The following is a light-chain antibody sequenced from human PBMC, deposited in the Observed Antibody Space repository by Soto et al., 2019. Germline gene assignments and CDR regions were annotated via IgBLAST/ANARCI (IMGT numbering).Light chain of an antibody. V-gene: IGKV3-20*01. J-gene: IGKJ1*01. CDR2: GAS. CDR1: QSVTNNF. CDR3: HQYGSAPRT. Sequence: EIVLTQSPGTLSLSPGERATLSCRASQSVTNNFLAWYQHQPGQAPRLLIYGASNRATGVPDRFSGDGSGTDFTLTISRLEPEDFAVFYCHQYGSAPRTFGQGTKVEV.